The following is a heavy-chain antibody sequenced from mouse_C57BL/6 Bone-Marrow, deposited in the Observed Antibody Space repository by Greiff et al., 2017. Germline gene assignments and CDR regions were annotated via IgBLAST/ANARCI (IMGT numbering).Heavy chain of an antibody. CDR1: GYTFTSYW. Sequence: VQLQQSGTVLARPGASVTMSCKTSGYTFTSYWMHWVKQRPGQGLEWIGAIYPGNSDTSYNQKFQGKAKLTAVTSASTADMELSSLTSEDSAVDYCTEGVLTKGFAYWGQGTLVTVSA. V-gene: IGHV1-5*01. D-gene: IGHD1-1*01. CDR2: IYPGNSDT. J-gene: IGHJ3*01. CDR3: TEGVLTKGFAY.